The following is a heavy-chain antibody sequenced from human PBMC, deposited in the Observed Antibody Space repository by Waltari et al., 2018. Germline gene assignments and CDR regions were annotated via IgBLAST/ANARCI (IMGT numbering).Heavy chain of an antibody. V-gene: IGHV1-3*03. Sequence: QVQLVQSGAEVKKPGASVKVSCKASGYTFTSYAMHWVRQAPGQRLEWMGWINAGNGNTKYSQEFQGRVTITRDTSASTAYMELSSLRAEDTAVYYCAREGMAAATSDYWGQGTLVTVSS. D-gene: IGHD2-15*01. J-gene: IGHJ4*02. CDR3: AREGMAAATSDY. CDR1: GYTFTSYA. CDR2: INAGNGNT.